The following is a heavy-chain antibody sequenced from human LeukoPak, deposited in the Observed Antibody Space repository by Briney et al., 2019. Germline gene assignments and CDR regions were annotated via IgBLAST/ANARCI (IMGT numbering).Heavy chain of an antibody. CDR2: ISYDGSNK. Sequence: GGSLRLSCAASGFTFSNYGLHWVRQAPGKGLEWVAVISYDGSNKYYADSVKGRFTISRDNSKNTLYLQMSSLRAEDTAVYYCAKGGGLVVGPHFYFDCWGQGTLVTVSS. CDR1: GFTFSNYG. J-gene: IGHJ4*02. V-gene: IGHV3-30*18. D-gene: IGHD3-22*01. CDR3: AKGGGLVVGPHFYFDC.